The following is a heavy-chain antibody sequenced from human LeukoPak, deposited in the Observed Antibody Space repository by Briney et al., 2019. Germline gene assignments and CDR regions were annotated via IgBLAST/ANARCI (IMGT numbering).Heavy chain of an antibody. CDR2: ISGSGGST. CDR1: GFTLSGYA. J-gene: IGHJ4*02. Sequence: GGSLRLSCAASGFTLSGYAMSWVRQAPGKGLEWVSAISGSGGSTYYADPVKGRFTISRDNSKNTLYLQMNSLRAEDTAVYYCAKDLRRVLLWFGELNYWGQGTLVTVSS. CDR3: AKDLRRVLLWFGELNY. V-gene: IGHV3-23*01. D-gene: IGHD3-10*01.